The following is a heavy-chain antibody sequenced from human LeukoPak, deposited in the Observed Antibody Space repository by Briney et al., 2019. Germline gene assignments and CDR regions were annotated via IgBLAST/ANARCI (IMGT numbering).Heavy chain of an antibody. Sequence: PSETLSLTCTVSGGSISGYYWSWIRQPAGKGLEWIGQIYISGSTNYSPSLKSRLTMSGDTSKNQFSLKLSSVTAADTAIYYCVRGGSKAAATFDYWGQGTLVTVSS. CDR2: IYISGST. J-gene: IGHJ4*02. D-gene: IGHD6-13*01. CDR3: VRGGSKAAATFDY. V-gene: IGHV4-4*07. CDR1: GGSISGYY.